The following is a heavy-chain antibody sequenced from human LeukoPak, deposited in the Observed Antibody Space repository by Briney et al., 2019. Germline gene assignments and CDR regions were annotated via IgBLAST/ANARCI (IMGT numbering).Heavy chain of an antibody. V-gene: IGHV4-31*03. D-gene: IGHD3/OR15-3a*01. Sequence: SETLSLTCTVSGGSISSSSYYWGWIRQHPGKGLEWIGSIYHSGSTYYNPSLKSRLTISKDTSKNQFSLNLSSVTAADTAVYFCASSRNVDQFDIWGQGTMVTVSS. J-gene: IGHJ3*02. CDR3: ASSRNVDQFDI. CDR1: GGSISSSSYY. CDR2: IYHSGST.